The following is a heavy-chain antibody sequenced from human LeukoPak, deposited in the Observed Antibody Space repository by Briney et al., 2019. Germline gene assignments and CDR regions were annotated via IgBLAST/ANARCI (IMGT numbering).Heavy chain of an antibody. CDR3: ARVPGALGGLDY. CDR2: IYYTGST. D-gene: IGHD3-10*01. J-gene: IGHJ4*02. V-gene: IGHV4-59*01. CDR1: GGSITSYY. Sequence: PSETLSLTCTVSGGSITSYYWSWIRQPPGKGLEWIGYIYYTGSTNYNPSLKSRVTISVDTSKNQFSLKLSSVTAADTAVYYCARVPGALGGLDYWGQGTLVTVSS.